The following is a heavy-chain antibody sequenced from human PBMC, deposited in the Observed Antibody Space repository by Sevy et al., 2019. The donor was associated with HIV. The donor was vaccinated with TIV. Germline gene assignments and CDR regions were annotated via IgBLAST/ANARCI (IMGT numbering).Heavy chain of an antibody. CDR2: IYWYDDK. D-gene: IGHD3-10*01. Sequence: SGPTLVKPTQTLTLTCTFSGFSLSTTGVGVGWIRQPPGKALEWLTVIYWYDDKRYSPSLKSRLTITKDTYKNQVVLTMTNMDPVDTATFYCARYYYPSGGFDYWGQGTLVTVSS. CDR1: GFSLSTTGVG. CDR3: ARYYYPSGGFDY. J-gene: IGHJ4*02. V-gene: IGHV2-5*01.